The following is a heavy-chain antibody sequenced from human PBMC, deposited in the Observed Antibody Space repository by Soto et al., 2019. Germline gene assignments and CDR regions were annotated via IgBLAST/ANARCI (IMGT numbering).Heavy chain of an antibody. CDR2: IYYRGST. J-gene: IGHJ3*01. CDR1: GGSINNGGYY. CDR3: AKGKVYGSGHAFDV. V-gene: IGHV4-31*03. Sequence: QVQLQESGPGLVKPPQPLSLTCTVSGGSINNGGYYWSWIRQLPGKGLEWIGYIYYRGSTYYNPSRKSRVNISIATTKSQFPLKLTSVTAADTAVYYCAKGKVYGSGHAFDVWGQGTLVTVSS. D-gene: IGHD3-10*01.